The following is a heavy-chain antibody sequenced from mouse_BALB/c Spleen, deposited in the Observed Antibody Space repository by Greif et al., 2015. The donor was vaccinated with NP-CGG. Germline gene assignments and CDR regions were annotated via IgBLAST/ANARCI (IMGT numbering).Heavy chain of an antibody. CDR2: IWAGGST. D-gene: IGHD1-2*01. CDR3: ARHYYEVYYAMDY. CDR1: GFSLTSYG. Sequence: VQLQESGPGLVAPSQSLSITCTVSGFSLTSYGVHWVRQPPGKGLEWLGVIWAGGSTNYNSALMSRLSISKDNSKSQVFLKMNSLQTDDTAMYYCARHYYEVYYAMDYWGQGTSVTVSS. V-gene: IGHV2-9*02. J-gene: IGHJ4*01.